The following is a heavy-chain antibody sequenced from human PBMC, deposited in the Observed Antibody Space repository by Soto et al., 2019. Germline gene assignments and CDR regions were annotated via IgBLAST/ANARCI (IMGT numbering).Heavy chain of an antibody. J-gene: IGHJ5*02. Sequence: TSETLSLTCAVSGYSISSGYYWGWIRQPPGKGLEWIGSIYHSGSTYYNPSPKSRVTISVDTSKNQFSLKLSSVTAADTAVYYCARGLGPANWFDPWGQGTLVTVSS. CDR2: IYHSGST. D-gene: IGHD3-16*01. V-gene: IGHV4-38-2*01. CDR3: ARGLGPANWFDP. CDR1: GYSISSGYY.